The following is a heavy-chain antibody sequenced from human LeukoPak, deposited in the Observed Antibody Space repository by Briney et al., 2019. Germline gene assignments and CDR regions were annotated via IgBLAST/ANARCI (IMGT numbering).Heavy chain of an antibody. Sequence: GGSLRLSCAASGFAFSSYAMIWVRQAPGKGLEWVGRIKSKTDGGTTDYAAPVKGRFTISRDDSKNTLYLQMNSLKTEDTAVYYCTTDKLLGILHPFDYWGQGTLVTVSS. J-gene: IGHJ4*02. CDR1: GFAFSSYA. D-gene: IGHD7-27*01. CDR2: IKSKTDGGTT. CDR3: TTDKLLGILHPFDY. V-gene: IGHV3-15*01.